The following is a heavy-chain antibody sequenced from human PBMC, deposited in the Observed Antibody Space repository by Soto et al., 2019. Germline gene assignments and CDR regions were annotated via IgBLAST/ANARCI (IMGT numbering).Heavy chain of an antibody. Sequence: GGSLRLSCAASGFTVSSNYMSWVRQAPGKGLEWVSVIYSGGSTYYADSVKGRFTISRDNSKNTLYLQMNSLRAEDTAVYYCARATAMEPFYYYGMDVWGQGTTVTAP. J-gene: IGHJ6*02. CDR2: IYSGGST. CDR1: GFTVSSNY. D-gene: IGHD5-18*01. CDR3: ARATAMEPFYYYGMDV. V-gene: IGHV3-53*01.